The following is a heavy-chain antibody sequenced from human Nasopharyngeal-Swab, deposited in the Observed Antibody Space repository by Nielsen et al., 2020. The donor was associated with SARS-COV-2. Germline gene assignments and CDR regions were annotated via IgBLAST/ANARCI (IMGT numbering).Heavy chain of an antibody. CDR2: ISYDGSNK. V-gene: IGHV3-30*03. CDR3: ARIRSSGWYPFDLDY. CDR1: GFTFSSYG. Sequence: GESLKISCAASGFTFSSYGMHWVRQAPGKGLEWVAVISYDGSNKYYADSVKGRFTISRDNSKNTVYLQMNSQRADDTAVYYCARIRSSGWYPFDLDYWGQGTLVTVSS. D-gene: IGHD6-19*01. J-gene: IGHJ4*02.